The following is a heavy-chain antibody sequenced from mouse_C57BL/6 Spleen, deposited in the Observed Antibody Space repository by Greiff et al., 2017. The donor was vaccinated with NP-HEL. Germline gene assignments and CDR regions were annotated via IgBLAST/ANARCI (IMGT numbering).Heavy chain of an antibody. J-gene: IGHJ4*01. D-gene: IGHD1-1*01. CDR1: GYTFTSYW. Sequence: QVQLQQPGVELVKPGASVKLSCKASGYTFTSYWMHWVKQRPGRGLEWIGRIDPNSGGTKYNEKFKSKATLTVDKPSSTAYMQLSSLTSEDSAVYYCARSGVITTVVATDYAMDYWGQGTSVTVSS. V-gene: IGHV1-72*01. CDR3: ARSGVITTVVATDYAMDY. CDR2: IDPNSGGT.